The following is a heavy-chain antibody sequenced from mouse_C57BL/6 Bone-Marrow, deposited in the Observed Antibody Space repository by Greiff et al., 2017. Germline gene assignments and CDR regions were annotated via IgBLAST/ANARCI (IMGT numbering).Heavy chain of an antibody. CDR2: ISNLAYSI. CDR3: ARREYGSSPYYAMDY. V-gene: IGHV5-15*01. Sequence: EVKLVESGGGLVQPGGSLKLSCAASGFTFSDYGMAWVRQAPRKGPEWVAFISNLAYSIYYADTVTGRFTISRENAKNTLYLEMSSLRSEETAMYYCARREYGSSPYYAMDYWGQGTSVTVSS. D-gene: IGHD1-1*01. CDR1: GFTFSDYG. J-gene: IGHJ4*01.